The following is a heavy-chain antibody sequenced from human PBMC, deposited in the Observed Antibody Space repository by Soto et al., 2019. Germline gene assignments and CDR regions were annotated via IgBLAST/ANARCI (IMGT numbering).Heavy chain of an antibody. CDR2: IIPIFGTA. Sequence: ASVKVSCKASGGTYSSYAISWVRQAPGQGLEWMGGIIPIFGTANYAQKFQGRVTITADESTSTAYMELSSLRSEDSAVYYCARAVAVPADFDYWGQGTLVTVSS. CDR3: ARAVAVPADFDY. CDR1: GGTYSSYA. J-gene: IGHJ4*02. D-gene: IGHD6-19*01. V-gene: IGHV1-69*13.